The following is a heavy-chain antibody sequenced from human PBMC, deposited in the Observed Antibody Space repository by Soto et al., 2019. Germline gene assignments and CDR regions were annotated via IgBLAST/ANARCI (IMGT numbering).Heavy chain of an antibody. CDR3: ARDRDIVVVVAATPYYYGMDV. J-gene: IGHJ6*02. V-gene: IGHV3-30-3*01. CDR1: GFTFSSYA. Sequence: PGGSLRLSCAASGFTFSSYAMHWVRQAPGKGLEWVAVISYDGSNKYYADSVKGRFTTSRDNSKNTLYLQMNSLRAEDTAVYYCARDRDIVVVVAATPYYYGMDVWGQGTTVTVSS. CDR2: ISYDGSNK. D-gene: IGHD2-15*01.